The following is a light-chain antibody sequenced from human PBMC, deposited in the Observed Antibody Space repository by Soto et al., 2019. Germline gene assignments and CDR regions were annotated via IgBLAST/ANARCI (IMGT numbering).Light chain of an antibody. CDR3: LQHKNYPQT. V-gene: IGKV1-17*01. CDR2: AAS. Sequence: DIQMTQSPSSLSASVGDRVTITCRASQGIRDALGWYQQKPGKAPKRLIYAASSLQSGVPSRFSGSGSGTEFTLTISSLKTEDFATYYCLQHKNYPQTFGQGTKVEIK. CDR1: QGIRDA. J-gene: IGKJ1*01.